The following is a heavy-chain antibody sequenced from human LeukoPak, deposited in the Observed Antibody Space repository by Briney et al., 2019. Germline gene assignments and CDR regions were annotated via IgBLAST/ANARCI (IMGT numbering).Heavy chain of an antibody. V-gene: IGHV4-59*12. CDR1: GGSIRSYY. J-gene: IGHJ4*02. D-gene: IGHD3-16*02. Sequence: SETLSLTCTVSGGSIRSYYWSWIRQPPGKGLEWIGYISYSGSTNYNPSLKSRVTISVDTSKNQFSLKLSSVTAADTAVYYCARVGGYLGVTLNYDYVWGSYRPRRIQKYYFDYWGQGTLVTVSS. CDR3: ARVGGYLGVTLNYDYVWGSYRPRRIQKYYFDY. CDR2: ISYSGST.